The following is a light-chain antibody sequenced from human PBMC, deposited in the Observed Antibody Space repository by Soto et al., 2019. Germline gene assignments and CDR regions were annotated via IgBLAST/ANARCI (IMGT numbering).Light chain of an antibody. CDR1: SSNIGAGYD. V-gene: IGLV1-40*01. CDR2: GNS. CDR3: QSYDSSLRGV. J-gene: IGLJ2*01. Sequence: QSVLTQPPSVSGAPGQRVTISCPGSSSNIGAGYDVYWFQQFPGTAPKLLIYGNSNRPSGVPDRFSGSKSGTSASLAITGLQAEDEADYYCQSYDSSLRGVFGGGTKLTVL.